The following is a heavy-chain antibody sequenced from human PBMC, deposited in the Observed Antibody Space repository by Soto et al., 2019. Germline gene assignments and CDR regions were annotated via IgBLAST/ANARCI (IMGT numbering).Heavy chain of an antibody. CDR3: ARSRAHYYYGMDV. V-gene: IGHV3-21*01. J-gene: IGHJ6*02. CDR1: GFTFSSYS. Sequence: GGSLRLSCAASGFTFSSYSMNWVRQAPGKGLEWVSSISSSSSYICYADSVKGRFTISRDNAKNSLYLQMNSLRAEDTAVYYCARSRAHYYYGMDVWGQGTTVTVSS. CDR2: ISSSSSYI.